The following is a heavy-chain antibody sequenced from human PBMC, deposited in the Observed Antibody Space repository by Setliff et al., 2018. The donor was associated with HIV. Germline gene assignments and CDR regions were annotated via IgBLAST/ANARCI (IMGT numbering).Heavy chain of an antibody. CDR2: INHSGST. V-gene: IGHV4-34*01. CDR3: ARDRNREDTNYARFDV. D-gene: IGHD4-4*01. J-gene: IGHJ4*02. Sequence: SETLSLTCAVYGESFSDYFWSWIRQPPGKGLEWIGEINHSGSTKYNTSLKSRVTISVDTSKKQFSLKLRSVTGADTAIYYCARDRNREDTNYARFDVWGQGILVTVSS. CDR1: GESFSDYF.